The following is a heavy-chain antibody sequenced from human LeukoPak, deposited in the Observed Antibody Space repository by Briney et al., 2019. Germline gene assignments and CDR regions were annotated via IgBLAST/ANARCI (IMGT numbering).Heavy chain of an antibody. J-gene: IGHJ4*02. CDR2: ISGSGGST. Sequence: PGGSLRLSCAASGFTFSSYALSWVRQAPGKGLEWVSAISGSGGSTYYADSVKGRFTISRDNSKNTLYLQMNSLRAEDTAVYYCAKGTRIVVVTAALDYWGQGTLVTVSS. CDR3: AKGTRIVVVTAALDY. V-gene: IGHV3-23*01. D-gene: IGHD2-21*02. CDR1: GFTFSSYA.